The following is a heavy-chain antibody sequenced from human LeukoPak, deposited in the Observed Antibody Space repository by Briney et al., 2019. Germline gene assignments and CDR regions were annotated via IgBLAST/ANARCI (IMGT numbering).Heavy chain of an antibody. V-gene: IGHV1-18*01. D-gene: IGHD6-13*01. CDR1: GYTFTSYG. CDR2: ISAYNGNT. J-gene: IGHJ4*02. Sequence: ASVKVSCKASGYTFTSYGMSWVRQAPGQGLEGMGWISAYNGNTNYAQKLQGRVTMTTDTSTSTAYMELRSLRSDDTAVYYCARAAKGYSSSWYFDYWGQGTLVTVSS. CDR3: ARAAKGYSSSWYFDY.